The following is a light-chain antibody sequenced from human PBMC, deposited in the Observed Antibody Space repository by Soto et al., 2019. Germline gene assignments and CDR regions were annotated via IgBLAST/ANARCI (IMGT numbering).Light chain of an antibody. Sequence: QSVLTQPASVSGSPGQPITISCTGTSSDVGGYNYVSWHQQHPGKAPKLMIYEVSNRPLGVSNRFSGSKSGNTASLTISGLQAEDEADYYCTSYTSSSTLDVFGTGTKVTVL. CDR2: EVS. CDR1: SSDVGGYNY. CDR3: TSYTSSSTLDV. J-gene: IGLJ1*01. V-gene: IGLV2-14*01.